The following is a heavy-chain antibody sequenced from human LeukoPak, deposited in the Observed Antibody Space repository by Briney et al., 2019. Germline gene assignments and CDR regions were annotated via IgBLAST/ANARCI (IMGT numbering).Heavy chain of an antibody. Sequence: SETLSLTCTVSGGSISSSSYYWGWIRQPPGKGLEWIGSIYYSGSTYYNPSLKSRVTISVDTSKEQFSLKLSSVTAADTAVYYCARSGDDYRANYYFYGMDVWGRGTTVTVSS. CDR2: IYYSGST. D-gene: IGHD5-12*01. CDR3: ARSGDDYRANYYFYGMDV. V-gene: IGHV4-39*07. J-gene: IGHJ6*02. CDR1: GGSISSSSYY.